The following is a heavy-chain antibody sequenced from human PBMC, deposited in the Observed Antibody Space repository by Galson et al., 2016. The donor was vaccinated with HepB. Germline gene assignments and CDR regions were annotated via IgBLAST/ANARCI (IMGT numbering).Heavy chain of an antibody. CDR1: GFTFRNYW. CDR3: ANEQRRRGPTTFDN. V-gene: IGHV3-74*01. CDR2: ISSDGSTI. Sequence: SLRLSCATSGFTFRNYWMHWVRQLPGKGLVWVSRISSDGSTINYADSVKGRFTISRDNARNTLYLQMNSLRVENTALYYGANEQRRRGPTTFDNWGQGTLVTVSS. J-gene: IGHJ4*02. D-gene: IGHD6-19*01.